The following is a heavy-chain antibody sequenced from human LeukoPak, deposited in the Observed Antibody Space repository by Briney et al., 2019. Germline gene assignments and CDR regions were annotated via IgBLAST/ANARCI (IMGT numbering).Heavy chain of an antibody. Sequence: SSETLSLTCTVSGGSVSSSSYYWGWIRQPPGKGLEWIGSIYHSGSAYYNPSLKIRVTISVDTSKNQFSLKLRSVTAADTAVYYCARHRGYYYYYMDVWGKGTTVTISS. CDR3: ARHRGYYYYYMDV. CDR2: IYHSGSA. CDR1: GGSVSSSSYY. V-gene: IGHV4-39*01. J-gene: IGHJ6*03.